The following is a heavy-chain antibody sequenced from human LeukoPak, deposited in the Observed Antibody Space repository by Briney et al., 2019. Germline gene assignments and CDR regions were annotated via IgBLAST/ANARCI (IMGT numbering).Heavy chain of an antibody. J-gene: IGHJ4*02. Sequence: PGGSLRLSCAASGFTFSDYNMRWIRQAPGKGLEWVSSISRSGSTKYYADSVKGRFTISRDNAKNTLYLQMNSLRAEDTAVYYCASEIIFGSFDYWGQGTLVTVSS. V-gene: IGHV3-11*04. CDR1: GFTFSDYN. D-gene: IGHD3-3*01. CDR2: ISRSGSTK. CDR3: ASEIIFGSFDY.